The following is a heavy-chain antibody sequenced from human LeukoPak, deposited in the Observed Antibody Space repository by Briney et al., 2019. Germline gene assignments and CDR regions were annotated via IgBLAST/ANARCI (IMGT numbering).Heavy chain of an antibody. Sequence: SETLSLTCTVSGGSISSYYWSWIRQPPGKGLEWIGYIHYSGSTNYNPSLKSRVTISVDTSKNQFSLKLSSVTAADTAVYYSASRNYDILTSYYYFDSWGQGILVTVSS. J-gene: IGHJ4*02. V-gene: IGHV4-59*01. CDR2: IHYSGST. CDR3: ASRNYDILTSYYYFDS. CDR1: GGSISSYY. D-gene: IGHD3-9*01.